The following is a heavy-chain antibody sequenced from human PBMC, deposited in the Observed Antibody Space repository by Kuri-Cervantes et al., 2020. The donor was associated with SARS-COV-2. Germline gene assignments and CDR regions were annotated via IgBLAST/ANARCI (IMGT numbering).Heavy chain of an antibody. J-gene: IGHJ4*02. CDR2: INPNSGGT. CDR1: GGPLNNYV. Sequence: ASVKVSCKASGGPLNNYVINWVRQAPGQGLEWMGWINPNSGGTNYAQKFQGWVTMTRDTSISTAYMEVSRLRSDDTAVYYCARAGGFASFDYWGQGTLVTVSS. D-gene: IGHD1-26*01. V-gene: IGHV1-2*04. CDR3: ARAGGFASFDY.